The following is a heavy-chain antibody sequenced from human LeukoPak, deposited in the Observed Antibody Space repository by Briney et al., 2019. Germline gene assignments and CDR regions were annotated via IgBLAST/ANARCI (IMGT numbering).Heavy chain of an antibody. D-gene: IGHD5-18*01. CDR2: IIPIFGTS. Sequence: SSVKVSCNASGGTFSSYAISWVRQAPGQGLEWMGGIIPIFGTSNYAQKLQGRVTISTDESTSTAYMEVSSLRSEDTAIYYCARGLDASMETAYDYWGQGTLVTVSS. CDR3: ARGLDASMETAYDY. V-gene: IGHV1-69*05. J-gene: IGHJ4*02. CDR1: GGTFSSYA.